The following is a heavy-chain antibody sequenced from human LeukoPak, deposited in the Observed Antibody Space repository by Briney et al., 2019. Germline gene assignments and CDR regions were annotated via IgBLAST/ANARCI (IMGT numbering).Heavy chain of an antibody. CDR2: IKSKTDGGTT. CDR1: GFTFSDAW. CDR3: TRDRYYDFWSGYYRAFDI. J-gene: IGHJ3*02. D-gene: IGHD3-3*01. V-gene: IGHV3-15*01. Sequence: PGGSLRLSCAASGFTFSDAWMSWVRQAPGKGLEWVGRIKSKTDGGTTGYAAPVKGRFTISRDDSKNTLYLQMNSLKTEDTAVYYCTRDRYYDFWSGYYRAFDIWGQGTMVTVSS.